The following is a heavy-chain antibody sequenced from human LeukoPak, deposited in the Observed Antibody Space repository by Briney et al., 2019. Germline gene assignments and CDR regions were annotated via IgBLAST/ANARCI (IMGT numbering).Heavy chain of an antibody. Sequence: GGSLRLSCAASGFTFSSYSMNWVRQAPGKGLEWVSSISSSSSYIHYADSVKGRFTISRDNAKNSLYLQMNSLRAEDTAVYYCARDNGRYCSGGSCYNDYWGQGTLVTVSS. CDR1: GFTFSSYS. J-gene: IGHJ4*02. CDR3: ARDNGRYCSGGSCYNDY. V-gene: IGHV3-21*01. CDR2: ISSSSSYI. D-gene: IGHD2-15*01.